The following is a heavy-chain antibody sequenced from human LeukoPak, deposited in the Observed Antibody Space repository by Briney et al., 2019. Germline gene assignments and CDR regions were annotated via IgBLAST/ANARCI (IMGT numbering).Heavy chain of an antibody. J-gene: IGHJ4*02. Sequence: GGSLRLSCAASGFTFSSYWMSWVRQAPGKGLEWVANIKQDGSEKYYVDSVKGRFTISRDNAKNSLYLQMNSLRAEDTAVYYCARDSMVRGVISEYYFDYWGQGTLVTVSS. V-gene: IGHV3-7*01. D-gene: IGHD3-10*01. CDR3: ARDSMVRGVISEYYFDY. CDR2: IKQDGSEK. CDR1: GFTFSSYW.